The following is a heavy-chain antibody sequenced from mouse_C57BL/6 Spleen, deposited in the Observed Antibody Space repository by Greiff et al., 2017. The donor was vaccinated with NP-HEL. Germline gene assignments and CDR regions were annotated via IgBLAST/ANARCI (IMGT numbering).Heavy chain of an antibody. V-gene: IGHV1-22*01. Sequence: VQLQQSGPELVKPGASVKMSCKASGYTFTDYNMHWVKQSHGKSLEWIGYINPNNGGTSYNQKFKGKATLTVNKSSSTAYMELRSLTSEDSAVYYCARFGDDGDSAWFAYWGQGTLVTVSA. J-gene: IGHJ3*01. D-gene: IGHD2-12*01. CDR2: INPNNGGT. CDR3: ARFGDDGDSAWFAY. CDR1: GYTFTDYN.